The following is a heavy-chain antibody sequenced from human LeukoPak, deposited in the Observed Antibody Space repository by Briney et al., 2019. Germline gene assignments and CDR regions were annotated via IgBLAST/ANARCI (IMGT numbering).Heavy chain of an antibody. V-gene: IGHV1-18*01. CDR3: ARDLGYCSSTSCYIGPYYYYGMDV. Sequence: ASVKVSCKASGYTFTSYGIIWVRQAPGQGLEWMGWISAYNGNTNYAQKLQGGVTMTTDTSTSTAYMELRSLRSDDTAVYYCARDLGYCSSTSCYIGPYYYYGMDVWGQGTTVTVSS. CDR1: GYTFTSYG. D-gene: IGHD2-2*02. CDR2: ISAYNGNT. J-gene: IGHJ6*02.